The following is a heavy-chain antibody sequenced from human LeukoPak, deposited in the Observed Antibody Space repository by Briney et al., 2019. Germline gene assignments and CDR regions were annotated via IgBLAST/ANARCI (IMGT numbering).Heavy chain of an antibody. V-gene: IGHV4-34*01. CDR2: INHSGST. CDR1: GGSFSGYY. D-gene: IGHD6-19*01. Sequence: SETLSLTCAVYGGSFSGYYWSWIRQPPGKGLEWIGEINHSGSTNYNPSLKSRVTISVDTSKNQFSLKLSSVTAAGTAVYYCARGRGSSGWVRRFDPWGQGTLVTVSS. CDR3: ARGRGSSGWVRRFDP. J-gene: IGHJ5*02.